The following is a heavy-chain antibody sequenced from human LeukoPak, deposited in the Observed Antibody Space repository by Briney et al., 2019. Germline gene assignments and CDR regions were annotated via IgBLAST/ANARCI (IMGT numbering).Heavy chain of an antibody. J-gene: IGHJ5*02. D-gene: IGHD4-17*01. Sequence: GASVKVSCKASGYTFTSYGIGWVREAPGQGLEWMGWISAYNGNTNYAQKLQGRVTMTTDTSTSTAYMELRSLRSDDTAVYYCARRGDYISVDWFDPWGQGTLVTVSS. CDR1: GYTFTSYG. CDR2: ISAYNGNT. CDR3: ARRGDYISVDWFDP. V-gene: IGHV1-18*01.